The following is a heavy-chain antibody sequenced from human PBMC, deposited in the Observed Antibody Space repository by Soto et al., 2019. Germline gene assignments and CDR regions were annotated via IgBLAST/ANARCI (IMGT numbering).Heavy chain of an antibody. CDR2: INAGNGNT. V-gene: IGHV1-3*01. CDR3: ARDWGYYGSGSYYSH. D-gene: IGHD3-10*01. CDR1: GYTFTSYT. Sequence: ASVKVSCKASGYTFTSYTMHWVRQAPGQRLEWMGWINAGNGNTKYSQKFQGRVTISRDTSARTAYMELSSLRSDDTAVYYCARDWGYYGSGSYYSHWGQGTLVTVSS. J-gene: IGHJ4*02.